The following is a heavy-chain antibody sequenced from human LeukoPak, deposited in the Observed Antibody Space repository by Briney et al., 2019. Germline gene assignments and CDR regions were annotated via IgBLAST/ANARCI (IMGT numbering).Heavy chain of an antibody. V-gene: IGHV3-9*01. Sequence: GGSLRLSCAASGFTFYDYAMHWVRQAPGKGLEWVSGISWNSGSIVYADSVKGRFTISRDNAKNSLYLQMNSLRAEDTALYYCAKAPVVPPHSLYNMDVWGKGTTVTVSS. D-gene: IGHD2-2*01. J-gene: IGHJ6*03. CDR2: ISWNSGSI. CDR1: GFTFYDYA. CDR3: AKAPVVPPHSLYNMDV.